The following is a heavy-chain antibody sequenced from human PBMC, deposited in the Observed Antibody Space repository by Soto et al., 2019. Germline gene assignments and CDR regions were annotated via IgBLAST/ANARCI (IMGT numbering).Heavy chain of an antibody. D-gene: IGHD6-13*01. V-gene: IGHV3-30-3*01. CDR1: GFTFSSYS. Sequence: SLRLSWAASGFTFSSYSMHWVRQAPCKGLEWVAVISYDGSNKYYADSVKGRFTISRDNSKNTLYLQMNSLRAEDTAVYYCARDGIAAAAAAYYYGMDVWGQGTTVTVYS. CDR3: ARDGIAAAAAAYYYGMDV. CDR2: ISYDGSNK. J-gene: IGHJ6*02.